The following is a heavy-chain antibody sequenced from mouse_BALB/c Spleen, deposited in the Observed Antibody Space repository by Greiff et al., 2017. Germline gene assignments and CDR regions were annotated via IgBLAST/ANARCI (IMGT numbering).Heavy chain of an antibody. J-gene: IGHJ4*01. Sequence: EVQVVESGGDLVKPGGSLKLSCAASGFTFSSYGMSWVRQTPDKRLEWVATISSGGSYTYYPDSVKGRFTISRDNAKNTLYLQMSSLKSEDTAMYYCARQGYDYDEGYAMDYWGQGTSVTVSS. CDR3: ARQGYDYDEGYAMDY. CDR2: ISSGGSYT. V-gene: IGHV5-6*01. D-gene: IGHD2-4*01. CDR1: GFTFSSYG.